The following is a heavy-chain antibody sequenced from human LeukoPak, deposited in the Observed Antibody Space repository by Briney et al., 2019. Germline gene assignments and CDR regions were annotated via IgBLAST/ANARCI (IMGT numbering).Heavy chain of an antibody. D-gene: IGHD5-12*01. CDR3: AKDYRLWYGYSGYDAFDY. CDR1: GFTFSSYG. V-gene: IGHV3-30*02. CDR2: IRYDGSNK. J-gene: IGHJ4*02. Sequence: GGSLRLSCAVSGFTFSSYGMHWVRQAPGKGLEWVAFIRYDGSNKYYADSVKGRFTISRDNSKNTLYLQMNSLRAEDTAVYYCAKDYRLWYGYSGYDAFDYWGQGTLVTVSS.